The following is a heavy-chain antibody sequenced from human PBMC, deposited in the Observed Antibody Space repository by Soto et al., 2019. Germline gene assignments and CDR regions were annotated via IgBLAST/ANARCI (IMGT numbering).Heavy chain of an antibody. CDR2: INHSGST. CDR3: ASFSRLGQQLAPYYYYYYGMDV. J-gene: IGHJ6*02. Sequence: SETLSLTCAVYGGSFSGYYWSWIRQPPGKGLEWIGEINHSGSTNYNPSLKSRVTISVDTSKNQFSLKLSCVTAADTAVYYCASFSRLGQQLAPYYYYYYGMDVWGQGTTVTVSS. CDR1: GGSFSGYY. D-gene: IGHD6-13*01. V-gene: IGHV4-34*01.